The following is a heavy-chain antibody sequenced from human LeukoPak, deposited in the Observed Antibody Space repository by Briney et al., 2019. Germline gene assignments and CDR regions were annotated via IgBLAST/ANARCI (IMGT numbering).Heavy chain of an antibody. J-gene: IGHJ6*03. V-gene: IGHV3-73*01. Sequence: AGGSLKLSCAASGFTFSGSAMHWVRQASGKGLEWVGRIRSKANSYATAYAASVKGRFTISRDDSKNTAYLQMNSLKTEDTAVYYCTRHSTMVREIYYMDVWGKGTTVTISS. CDR2: IRSKANSYAT. CDR1: GFTFSGSA. CDR3: TRHSTMVREIYYMDV. D-gene: IGHD3-10*01.